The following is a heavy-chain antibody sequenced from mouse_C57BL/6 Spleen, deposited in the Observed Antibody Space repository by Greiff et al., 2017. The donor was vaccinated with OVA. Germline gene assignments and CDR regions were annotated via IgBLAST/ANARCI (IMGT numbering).Heavy chain of an antibody. Sequence: VQLQQSGPGLVAPSQSLSITCTVSGFSLTSSGVHWVRQPPGKGLEWLVVIWSDGSTTYNSALKSRLSISKDNSKSQVFLKMNSLQTDDTAMYYCARHGGSSPYAMDYWGQGTSVTVSS. CDR3: ARHGGSSPYAMDY. V-gene: IGHV2-6-1*01. CDR2: IWSDGST. D-gene: IGHD1-1*01. J-gene: IGHJ4*01. CDR1: GFSLTSSG.